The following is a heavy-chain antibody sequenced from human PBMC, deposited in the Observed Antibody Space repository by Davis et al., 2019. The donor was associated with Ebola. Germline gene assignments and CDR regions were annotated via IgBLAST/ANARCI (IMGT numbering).Heavy chain of an antibody. D-gene: IGHD5-12*01. V-gene: IGHV3-64D*08. CDR3: VKLTSTVATTDY. Sequence: GGSLRLSCAASGFTFSSYAMHWVRQAPGKGLKFVSFINSDGLNTNYADSVKGRFTISRDNSKNTLYLQMTNLRPEDTAVYYCVKLTSTVATTDYWGQGTLVTVSS. CDR1: GFTFSSYA. J-gene: IGHJ4*02. CDR2: INSDGLNT.